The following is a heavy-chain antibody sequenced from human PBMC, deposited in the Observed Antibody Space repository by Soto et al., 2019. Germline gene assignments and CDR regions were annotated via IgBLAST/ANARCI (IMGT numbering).Heavy chain of an antibody. Sequence: QVQLQESGPGLVKPSETLSLTCTVSGGSISSYYWSWIRQPPGKGLEWIGYIYYSGSTNYNPSLKSRVTISVDTSKNQFSLKLSSVHAADTAVYYCARVTRALDAFDIWGQGTMVTVSS. J-gene: IGHJ3*02. CDR2: IYYSGST. CDR3: ARVTRALDAFDI. V-gene: IGHV4-59*01. D-gene: IGHD3-10*01. CDR1: GGSISSYY.